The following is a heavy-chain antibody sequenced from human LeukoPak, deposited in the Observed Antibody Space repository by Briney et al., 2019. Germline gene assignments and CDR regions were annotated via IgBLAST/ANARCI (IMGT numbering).Heavy chain of an antibody. Sequence: GGSLRLSCAVSGFNLSNYAMNWVRQAPGEGLAWVALIWFDGSNDYYVDSVRGRFTISRDNSKDTVFLQMNSLTVDDTAVYYCARSVGGTTGTMDSWGRGTLVTVS. CDR3: ARSVGGTTGTMDS. CDR1: GFNLSNYA. CDR2: IWFDGSND. V-gene: IGHV3-33*01. D-gene: IGHD1-26*01. J-gene: IGHJ5*01.